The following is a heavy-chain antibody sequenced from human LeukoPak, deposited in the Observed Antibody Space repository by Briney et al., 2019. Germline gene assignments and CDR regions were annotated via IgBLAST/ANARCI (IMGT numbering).Heavy chain of an antibody. V-gene: IGHV4-31*03. Sequence: PSQTLSLTCTVSGGSISSGGYYWSWIRQHPGKGLEWIGYIYYSGSTYYNPSLKSRVTISVDTSKNQFSLKLSSVTAADTAVYYCARTHYDFWSGYSYYFDYWGQGTLVTVSS. J-gene: IGHJ4*02. CDR3: ARTHYDFWSGYSYYFDY. CDR2: IYYSGST. D-gene: IGHD3-3*01. CDR1: GGSISSGGYY.